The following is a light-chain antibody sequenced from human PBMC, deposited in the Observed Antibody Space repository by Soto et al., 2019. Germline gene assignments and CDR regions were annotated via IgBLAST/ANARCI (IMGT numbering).Light chain of an antibody. CDR3: QQYGSSLFT. CDR1: QTITLNY. Sequence: EIVLTQSPGTLSLSPGERATLSCRASQTITLNYLAWYQQKPGQAPRLLIYGVSTRATAIPDKFSGSGSGTDFPLTISRLEPEDFAVYYCQQYGSSLFTFGPGSKGDIK. CDR2: GVS. V-gene: IGKV3-20*01. J-gene: IGKJ3*01.